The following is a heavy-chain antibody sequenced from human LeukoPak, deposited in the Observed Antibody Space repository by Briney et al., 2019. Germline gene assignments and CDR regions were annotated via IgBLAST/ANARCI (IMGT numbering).Heavy chain of an antibody. CDR3: ARQIHLYYYDSSGSFYGMDV. CDR2: IDPSESYT. J-gene: IGHJ6*02. CDR1: GYSFTSYW. Sequence: GESLKISCKGSGYSFTSYWISWVRQMPGKGLEWMGRIDPSESYTNYSPSFQGHVTISADKSISTAYLQWSSLKASDTAMYYCARQIHLYYYDSSGSFYGMDVWGQGTTVTVSS. V-gene: IGHV5-10-1*01. D-gene: IGHD3-22*01.